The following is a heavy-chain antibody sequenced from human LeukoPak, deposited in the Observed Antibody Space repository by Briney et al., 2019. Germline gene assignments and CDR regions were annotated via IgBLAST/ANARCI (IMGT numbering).Heavy chain of an antibody. J-gene: IGHJ4*02. D-gene: IGHD3-10*01. CDR2: KEHDGDNK. V-gene: IGHV3-30*02. CDR1: GFTFTNYG. Sequence: GGSLRLSWAASGFTFTNYGMHWVRQAPGEGLEWVAFKEHDGDNKYYADSVKGRFTISRDTSKNTLYLQMNSLRADDTAVYYCAKEHGSGSYFDYWGQGTLVTVSS. CDR3: AKEHGSGSYFDY.